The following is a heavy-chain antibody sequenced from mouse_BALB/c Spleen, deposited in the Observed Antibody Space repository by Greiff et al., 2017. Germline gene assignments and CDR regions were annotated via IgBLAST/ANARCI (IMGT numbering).Heavy chain of an antibody. CDR1: GYSITSDYA. CDR2: ISYSGST. D-gene: IGHD2-2*01. CDR3: AYGYGFAY. Sequence: EVKLLESGPGLVKPSQSLSLTCTVTGYSITSDYAWNWIRQFPGNKLEWMGYISYSGSTSYNPSLKSRISITRDTSKNQFFLQLNSVTTEDTATYYCAYGYGFAYWGQGTLVTVSA. J-gene: IGHJ3*01. V-gene: IGHV3-2*02.